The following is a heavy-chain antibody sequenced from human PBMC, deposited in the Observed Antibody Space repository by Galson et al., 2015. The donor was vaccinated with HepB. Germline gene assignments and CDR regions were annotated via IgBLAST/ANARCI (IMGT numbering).Heavy chain of an antibody. D-gene: IGHD6-19*01. CDR2: ITTYNRDT. V-gene: IGHV1-18*01. CDR1: GYTFSSYS. Sequence: SVKVSCKAPGYTFSSYSINWVRQAPGQGLEWMGWITTYNRDTKYAQKFQGRVTMTRDTSTSTVYMELSSLRSEDTAVYYCARYTSGHYYFDYWGQGTLVTVSS. CDR3: ARYTSGHYYFDY. J-gene: IGHJ4*02.